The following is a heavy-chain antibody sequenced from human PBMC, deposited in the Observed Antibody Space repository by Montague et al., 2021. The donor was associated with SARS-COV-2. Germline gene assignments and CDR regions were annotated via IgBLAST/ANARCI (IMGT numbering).Heavy chain of an antibody. V-gene: IGHV3-33*01. Sequence: SLRLSCAASGFTLSSYGMHWVRQAPGKGLEWVAVIWYDGSNKYYADSVKGRFTISRDNSKNTLYLQMNSLRAEDTAVYYCAREYTMVRGVIIIYYYGMDVWGQGTTVTVSS. J-gene: IGHJ6*02. CDR1: GFTLSSYG. CDR3: AREYTMVRGVIIIYYYGMDV. D-gene: IGHD3-10*01. CDR2: IWYDGSNK.